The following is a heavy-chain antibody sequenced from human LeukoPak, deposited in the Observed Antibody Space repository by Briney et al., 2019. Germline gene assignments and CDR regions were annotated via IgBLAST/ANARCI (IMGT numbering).Heavy chain of an antibody. D-gene: IGHD6-13*01. J-gene: IGHJ5*02. CDR1: GYTFTGYY. V-gene: IGHV1-18*04. CDR3: ARVEYGSSSTP. Sequence: ASVKVSCKASGYTFTGYYMHWVRQAPGQGLEWMGWISAYNGNTNYAQKLQGRVTMTTDTSTSTAYTELRSLRSDDTAVYYCARVEYGSSSTPWGQGTLVTVSS. CDR2: ISAYNGNT.